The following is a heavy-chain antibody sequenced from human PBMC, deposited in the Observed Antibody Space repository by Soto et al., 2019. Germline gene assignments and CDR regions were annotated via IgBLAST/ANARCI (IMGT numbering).Heavy chain of an antibody. CDR1: GFTFSSYA. D-gene: IGHD3-16*02. J-gene: IGHJ3*02. CDR2: ISGSGGST. Sequence: GGSLRLSCAASGFTFSSYAMSWVRQAPGKGLEWVSAISGSGGSTYYADSVKGRFTISRDNSKNTLYLQMNSLRAEDTAVYYCAKDQELSLGEEADAFDIWGQGTMVTVSS. V-gene: IGHV3-23*01. CDR3: AKDQELSLGEEADAFDI.